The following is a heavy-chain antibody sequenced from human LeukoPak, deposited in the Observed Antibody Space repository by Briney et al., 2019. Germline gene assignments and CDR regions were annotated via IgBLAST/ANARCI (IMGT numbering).Heavy chain of an antibody. CDR3: ARDSGYYGLFDY. CDR2: IKQDGSEK. J-gene: IGHJ4*02. CDR1: GFTFSSYW. Sequence: GGSPRLSCEASGFTFSSYWMSWVRQAPGKGLEWVANIKQDGSEKYYVDSVKGRFTISRDNAKNSLYLQMNSLRAEDTAVYYCARDSGYYGLFDYWGQGTLVTVSS. D-gene: IGHD3-22*01. V-gene: IGHV3-7*01.